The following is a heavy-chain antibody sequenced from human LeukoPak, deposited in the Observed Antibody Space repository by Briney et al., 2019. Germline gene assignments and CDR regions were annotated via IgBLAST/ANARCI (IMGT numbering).Heavy chain of an antibody. V-gene: IGHV4-39*07. J-gene: IGHJ5*02. Sequence: SETLSLTCTVSGGSLGPCYYWGWIRQPPGKGLEWIGTFYYGGTTFYSPSLKSRVTISGDTSKDQFSLKLSSVTAADTAVYYCARSPLECTNGVCNNWFDPWGQGTLVTVSS. D-gene: IGHD2-8*01. CDR1: GGSLGPCYY. CDR3: ARSPLECTNGVCNNWFDP. CDR2: FYYGGTT.